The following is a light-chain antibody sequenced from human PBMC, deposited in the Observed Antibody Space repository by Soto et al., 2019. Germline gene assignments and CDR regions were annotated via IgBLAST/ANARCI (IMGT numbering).Light chain of an antibody. J-gene: IGKJ1*01. CDR3: QQYYSWWT. CDR1: QSVSSN. V-gene: IGKV3-15*01. CDR2: GAL. Sequence: EIVMTHSPATLSVSPGERATLSCRASQSVSSNLAWYQQNPGQAPRLLIYGALTRATGVPARFSGSGSGTEFALSISSLQSEDSAVYYCQQYYSWWTFGQGSKVDI.